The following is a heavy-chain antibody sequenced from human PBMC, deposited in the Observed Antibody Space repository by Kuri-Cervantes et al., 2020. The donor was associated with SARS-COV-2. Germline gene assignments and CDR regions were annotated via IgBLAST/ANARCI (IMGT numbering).Heavy chain of an antibody. CDR1: GFTFSSYG. Sequence: GESLKISCAASGFTFSSYGMHWVRQAPGKGLEWVAVIWYDGSNKYYADSVKGRFTISRDNSKNTLYLQMNSLRAEDTAVYYCAKWGGYCSGGSCSLPFQRWGQGTLVTVSS. CDR3: AKWGGYCSGGSCSLPFQR. CDR2: IWYDGSNK. J-gene: IGHJ1*01. D-gene: IGHD2-15*01. V-gene: IGHV3-33*06.